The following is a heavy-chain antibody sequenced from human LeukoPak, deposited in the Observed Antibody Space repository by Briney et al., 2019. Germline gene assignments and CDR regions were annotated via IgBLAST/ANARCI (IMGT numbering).Heavy chain of an antibody. J-gene: IGHJ4*02. D-gene: IGHD3-22*01. V-gene: IGHV3-23*01. CDR2: ITSSGETT. CDR3: SRDRPNYFGTDGHYYRRGGDY. Sequence: GGSLRLSCAASKFPFTIYAMSWVRQAPGKGPEWVSSITSSGETTYYAGSVKGRFTISRDNSKDTMYLQMNSLRAEDTAIYYCSRDRPNYFGTDGHYYRRGGDYWGQGTLVTVSS. CDR1: KFPFTIYA.